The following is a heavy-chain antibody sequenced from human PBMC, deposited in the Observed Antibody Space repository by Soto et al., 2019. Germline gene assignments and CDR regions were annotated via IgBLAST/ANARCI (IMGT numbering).Heavy chain of an antibody. D-gene: IGHD3-3*01. CDR3: ARSFGVDPYYYYGMDV. Sequence: PGGSLRLSCAASGFTFSSYAMHWVRQAPGKGPGWLAGISYEGSNKYYADSVKGRFTISRDNSKNTLYLQMNSLRAEDTAVYYCARSFGVDPYYYYGMDVWGQGTTVTVSS. V-gene: IGHV3-30-3*01. CDR1: GFTFSSYA. CDR2: ISYEGSNK. J-gene: IGHJ6*02.